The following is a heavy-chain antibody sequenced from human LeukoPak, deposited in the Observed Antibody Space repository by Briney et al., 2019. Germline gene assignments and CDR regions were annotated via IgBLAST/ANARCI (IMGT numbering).Heavy chain of an antibody. D-gene: IGHD5-24*01. V-gene: IGHV1-46*01. CDR3: ARSRDGYNSFDY. J-gene: IGHJ4*02. CDR1: GYTFTSYY. CDR2: INPSGGST. Sequence: ASVKVSCKASGYTFTSYYMHWVRQAPGQGLEWMGIINPSGGSTSYAQKFQGRVTITRDTSASTAYMELSSLRSEDTAVYYCARSRDGYNSFDYWGQGTLVTVSS.